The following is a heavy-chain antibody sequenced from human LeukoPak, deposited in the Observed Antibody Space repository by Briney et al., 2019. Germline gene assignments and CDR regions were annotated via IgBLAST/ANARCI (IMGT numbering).Heavy chain of an antibody. D-gene: IGHD2-2*01. J-gene: IGHJ5*02. V-gene: IGHV3-53*01. Sequence: PGGSLRLSCAASGFTVSSNYMSWVRQAPGKGLEWVSVIYSDGTTYYADSVKGRFTISRDNSKNTLYLQMNSLRAEDTAVYYCAKNPIVPAAIRVWFDPWGQGTLVTVSS. CDR3: AKNPIVPAAIRVWFDP. CDR2: IYSDGTT. CDR1: GFTVSSNY.